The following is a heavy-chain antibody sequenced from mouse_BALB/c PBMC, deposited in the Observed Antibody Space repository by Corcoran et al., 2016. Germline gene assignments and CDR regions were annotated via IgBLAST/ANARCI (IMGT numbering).Heavy chain of an antibody. J-gene: IGHJ3*01. Sequence: EVKLLESGGGLVQPGGSLKLSCAASGFDFSRYWMSWVRQAPGKGLEWIGEINPGSRTINYTPSLKDKFIISRDNAKNTLYLQMSKVRSEDTALYYCARNHNYGLLAYWGQGTLVTVSA. CDR3: ARNHNYGLLAY. CDR2: INPGSRTI. D-gene: IGHD1-1*01. CDR1: GFDFSRYW. V-gene: IGHV4-1*02.